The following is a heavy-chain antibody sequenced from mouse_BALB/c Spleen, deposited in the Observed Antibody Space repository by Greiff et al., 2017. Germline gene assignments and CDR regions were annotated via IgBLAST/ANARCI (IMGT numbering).Heavy chain of an antibody. Sequence: QVQLQQPGAELVKPGALVKLSCKASGYTFTSYWMHWVKQRPGQGLEWIGEINPSNGRTNYNEKFKSKATLTVDKSSSTAYMQLSSLTSEDSAVYYCARGGYAMDYWGQGTSVTVSS. J-gene: IGHJ4*01. V-gene: IGHV1S81*02. CDR3: ARGGYAMDY. CDR1: GYTFTSYW. CDR2: INPSNGRT.